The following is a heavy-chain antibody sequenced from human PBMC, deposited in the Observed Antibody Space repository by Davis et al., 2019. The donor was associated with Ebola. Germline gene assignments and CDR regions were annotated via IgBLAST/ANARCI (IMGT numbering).Heavy chain of an antibody. CDR2: FYSGGNT. V-gene: IGHV3-53*01. CDR1: GFTFSSHY. D-gene: IGHD6-19*01. Sequence: GESLKISCAASGFTFSSHYMSWVRQAPGKGLEWVSIFYSGGNTYYADSVKGRFTISRDTSKNTLFLQMNSLRAEDTAVYYCARGYISGCFDYWGQGTLVTVSS. J-gene: IGHJ4*02. CDR3: ARGYISGCFDY.